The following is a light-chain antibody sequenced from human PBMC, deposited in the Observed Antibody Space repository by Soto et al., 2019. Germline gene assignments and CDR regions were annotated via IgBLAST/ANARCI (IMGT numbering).Light chain of an antibody. CDR3: QQFKCYLGAT. CDR1: QGISSA. Sequence: AIQLTQSPSSLSASVGDRVTITCRASQGISSALAWYQQKPGKAPKLLICDASSLESGATSRSSGTGAGTAFALTVSRVQRENFATHYCQQFKCYLGATFGGGTNVDIK. CDR2: DAS. J-gene: IGKJ4*02. V-gene: IGKV1-13*02.